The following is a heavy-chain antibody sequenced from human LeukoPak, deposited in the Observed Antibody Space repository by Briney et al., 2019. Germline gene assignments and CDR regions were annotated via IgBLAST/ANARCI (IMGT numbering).Heavy chain of an antibody. Sequence: SETLSLTCTVSGGSISSNYWIWIRQPAGKGLEWIGRIHTSGTTNYNPSLKSRVTMSLDTSKNQFSLKLSSVTAADTAVYYCAGYLGGSSGPYYFDYWGQGTLVTVSA. D-gene: IGHD6-6*01. J-gene: IGHJ4*02. CDR1: GGSISSNY. V-gene: IGHV4-4*07. CDR2: IHTSGTT. CDR3: AGYLGGSSGPYYFDY.